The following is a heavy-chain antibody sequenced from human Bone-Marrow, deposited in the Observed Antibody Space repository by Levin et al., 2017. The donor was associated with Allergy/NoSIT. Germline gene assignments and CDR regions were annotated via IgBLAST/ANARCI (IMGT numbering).Heavy chain of an antibody. CDR1: GFTFGDYA. CDR2: IRSKAYGGTT. V-gene: IGHV3-49*04. J-gene: IGHJ5*02. CDR3: TRRIVVVPAASWFDP. Sequence: GGSLRLSCTASGFTFGDYAMSWVRQAPGKGLEWVGFIRSKAYGGTTEYAASVKGRFTISRDDSKSIAYLQMNSLKTEDTAVYYCTRRIVVVPAASWFDPWGQGTLVTVSS. D-gene: IGHD2-2*01.